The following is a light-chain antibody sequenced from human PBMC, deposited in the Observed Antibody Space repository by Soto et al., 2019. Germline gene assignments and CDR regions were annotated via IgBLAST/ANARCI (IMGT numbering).Light chain of an antibody. CDR2: AAS. CDR3: QQFNTYSYT. J-gene: IGKJ2*01. V-gene: IGKV1-5*01. Sequence: EIHLTQSPSTLSASVCDRVTITCRASQSISSWLAWYQQKPGKAPKRLIYAASSLQSGVPSRFSGSGSGTEFTLTISSLQPEDFATYYCQQFNTYSYTFGQGTKVDI. CDR1: QSISSW.